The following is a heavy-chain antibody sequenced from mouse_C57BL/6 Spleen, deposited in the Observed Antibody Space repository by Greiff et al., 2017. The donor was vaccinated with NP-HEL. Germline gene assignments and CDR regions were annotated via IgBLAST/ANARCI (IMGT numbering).Heavy chain of an antibody. J-gene: IGHJ3*01. CDR1: GFNIKDDY. Sequence: VQLQQSGAELVRPGASVKLSCTASGFNIKDDYMHWVKQRPEQGLEWIGWIDPENGDTEYASKFQGKATITADTSSNTACLQHSSLTSEDTAVYYCTYITRYPAYWGQGTLVTVSA. V-gene: IGHV14-4*01. CDR2: IDPENGDT. D-gene: IGHD1-2*01. CDR3: TYITRYPAY.